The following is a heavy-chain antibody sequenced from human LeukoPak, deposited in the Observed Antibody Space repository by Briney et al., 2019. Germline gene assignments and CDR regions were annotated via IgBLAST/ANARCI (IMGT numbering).Heavy chain of an antibody. Sequence: SETLSLTCTVSGGSVSSGSYYWSWIRQPPGKGLEWIGYIYYSGSTNYNPSLKSRVTISVDTSKNQFSLKLSSVTAADTAVYYCARVLRGPYFDWRNGIYFDYWGQGTLVTVSS. D-gene: IGHD3-9*01. CDR3: ARVLRGPYFDWRNGIYFDY. J-gene: IGHJ4*02. V-gene: IGHV4-61*01. CDR2: IYYSGST. CDR1: GGSVSSGSYY.